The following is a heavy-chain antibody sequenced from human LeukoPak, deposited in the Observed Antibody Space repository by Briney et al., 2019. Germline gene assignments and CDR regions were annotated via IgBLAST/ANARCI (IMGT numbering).Heavy chain of an antibody. V-gene: IGHV3-30*18. J-gene: IGHJ4*02. CDR2: ISYDGSNE. CDR1: GLPFSSYA. D-gene: IGHD2-15*01. CDR3: AKQDCSGGSCYSWGHFDY. Sequence: PGGSLRLSCAASGLPFSSYAMHWVRQAPGKGLEWVALISYDGSNEHYADSVRGRFTISRDNSKNTLYLQMNSLRAEDTAVYYCAKQDCSGGSCYSWGHFDYWGQGTLVTVSS.